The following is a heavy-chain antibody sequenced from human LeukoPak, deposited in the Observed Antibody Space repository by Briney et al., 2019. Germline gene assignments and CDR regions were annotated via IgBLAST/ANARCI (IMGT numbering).Heavy chain of an antibody. CDR1: GFTFSSYA. CDR2: ISYDGSNK. Sequence: GRSLRLSCAASGFTFSSYAMHWDRQAPGKGLEWVAVISYDGSNKYYADSVKGRFTISRDNSKNTLYLRMNSLRAEDTAVYYCARDRIYYDSSGYYYYGMDVWGQGTTVTVSS. V-gene: IGHV3-30-3*01. D-gene: IGHD3-22*01. J-gene: IGHJ6*02. CDR3: ARDRIYYDSSGYYYYGMDV.